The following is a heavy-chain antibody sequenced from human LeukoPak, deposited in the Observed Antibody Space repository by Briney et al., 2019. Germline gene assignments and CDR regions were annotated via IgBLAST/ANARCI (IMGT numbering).Heavy chain of an antibody. V-gene: IGHV1-8*01. J-gene: IGHJ5*02. CDR3: ASCSGGSCYDPRFDP. CDR1: GYTFTSYD. CDR2: MNPNSGNT. Sequence: GASVKVSCKASGYTFTSYDINWVRQATGQGLEWMGWMNPNSGNTGYAQKFQGRVTMTRNTSISTAYMELSSLRSEDTAVYYCASCSGGSCYDPRFDPWGQGTLVTVSS. D-gene: IGHD2-15*01.